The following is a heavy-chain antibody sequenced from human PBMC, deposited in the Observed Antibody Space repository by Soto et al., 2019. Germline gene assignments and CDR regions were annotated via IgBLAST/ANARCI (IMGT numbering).Heavy chain of an antibody. CDR3: ARTWRGANIYYYYGMDV. V-gene: IGHV4-59*08. Sequence: PSETLSLTCTVSGGSISSYYWSWIRQPPGKGLEWIGYIYYSGSTNYNPSLRSRVTISVDTSKNQFSLKLSSVTAADTAVYYCARTWRGANIYYYYGMDVWGQGTTVT. J-gene: IGHJ6*02. CDR2: IYYSGST. D-gene: IGHD3-10*01. CDR1: GGSISSYY.